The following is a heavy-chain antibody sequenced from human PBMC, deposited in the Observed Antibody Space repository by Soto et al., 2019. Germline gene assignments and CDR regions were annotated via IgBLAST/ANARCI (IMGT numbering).Heavy chain of an antibody. V-gene: IGHV3-48*02. D-gene: IGHD3-3*01. CDR3: APTYYDFWSGYRIFDY. J-gene: IGHJ4*02. CDR1: GFTFSSYS. CDR2: ISSSSSTI. Sequence: GGSLRLSCAASGFTFSSYSMNWVRQAPGKGLEWVSYISSSSSTIYYADSVKGRFTISRDNAKNSLYLQMNSLRDEDTAVYYCAPTYYDFWSGYRIFDYWGQGTLVTVSS.